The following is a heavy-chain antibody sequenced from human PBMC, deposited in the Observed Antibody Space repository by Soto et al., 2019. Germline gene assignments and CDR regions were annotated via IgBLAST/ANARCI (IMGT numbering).Heavy chain of an antibody. CDR1: GYTFTSYA. Sequence: QVQLVQSGAEVKKPGASVKVSCKASGYTFTSYAMHWVRQAPGQRLEWMGWINAGNGNTKYSQKFQGRVTITRDTYASTAYMELSSLRSEDTAVYYCARGPGGPGGPGDYWGQGTLVTVSS. V-gene: IGHV1-3*01. CDR3: ARGPGGPGGPGDY. J-gene: IGHJ4*02. D-gene: IGHD2-15*01. CDR2: INAGNGNT.